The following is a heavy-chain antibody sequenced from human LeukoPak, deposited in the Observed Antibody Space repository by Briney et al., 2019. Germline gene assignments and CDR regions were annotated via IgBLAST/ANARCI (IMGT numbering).Heavy chain of an antibody. CDR1: GFTLSSYS. CDR3: ARRYQTMDV. V-gene: IGHV3-48*02. J-gene: IGHJ6*02. D-gene: IGHD2-15*01. Sequence: GGSLRLSCAASGFTLSSYSMTWVRQAPGNGLEWVSYISSTSSTIYYADSVKGRFTISRDNAKNSLYLQMNSLRDEDTAVYYCARRYQTMDVWGQGTSVTVSS. CDR2: ISSTSSTI.